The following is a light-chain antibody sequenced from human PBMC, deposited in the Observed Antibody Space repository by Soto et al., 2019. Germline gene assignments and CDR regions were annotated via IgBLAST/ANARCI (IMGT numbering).Light chain of an antibody. Sequence: DIQMTQSPSTVSASVGDRVTITFRASQNINTWLAWYQQKPGKAPKLLILKASSLESGVPSRFSGSGSGTEFTLTSSSLQPDDLATYYCQQYNNYFWAFGQGTKVDI. CDR2: KAS. J-gene: IGKJ1*01. V-gene: IGKV1-5*03. CDR1: QNINTW. CDR3: QQYNNYFWA.